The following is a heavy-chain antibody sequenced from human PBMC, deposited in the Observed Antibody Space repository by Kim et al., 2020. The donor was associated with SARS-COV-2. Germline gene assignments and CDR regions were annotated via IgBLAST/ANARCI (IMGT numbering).Heavy chain of an antibody. CDR1: GGSISSSSYY. V-gene: IGHV4-39*01. CDR3: AGYIVATNFDY. D-gene: IGHD5-12*01. CDR2: IYYSGST. Sequence: SETLSLTCTVSGGSISSSSYYWGWIRQPPGKGLEWIGSIYYSGSTYYNPSLKSRVTISVDTSKNQFSLKLSSVTAADTAVYYCAGYIVATNFDYWGQGTLVTVSS. J-gene: IGHJ4*02.